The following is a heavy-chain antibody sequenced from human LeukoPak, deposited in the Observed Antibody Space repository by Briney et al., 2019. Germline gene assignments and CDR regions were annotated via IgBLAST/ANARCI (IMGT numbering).Heavy chain of an antibody. J-gene: IGHJ3*02. Sequence: PGGSLRLSCAASGFTFSSYAMSWVRQAPGKGLEWVSAISGSGGSTYYADSVKGRFTISRDNSKNTLYLQMNSLRAEDTAVYYCAKSRPPAAGPWDHDAFDIWGQGTMVTVSS. CDR1: GFTFSSYA. V-gene: IGHV3-23*01. D-gene: IGHD6-13*01. CDR3: AKSRPPAAGPWDHDAFDI. CDR2: ISGSGGST.